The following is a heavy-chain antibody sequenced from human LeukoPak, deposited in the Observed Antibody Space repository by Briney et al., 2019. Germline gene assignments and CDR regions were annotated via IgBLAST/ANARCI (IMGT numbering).Heavy chain of an antibody. D-gene: IGHD2-2*01. V-gene: IGHV3-23*01. CDR3: AKGGGSCSSTSCYRTFDY. CDR1: GFTFSSYG. CDR2: ISGSGGST. Sequence: GGTLRLSCAASGFTFSSYGMSWVRQAPGKGLEWVSAISGSGGSTYYADSVKGRFTISRDNSKNTLYLQMNSLRAEDTAVYYCAKGGGSCSSTSCYRTFDYWGQGTLVTVSS. J-gene: IGHJ4*02.